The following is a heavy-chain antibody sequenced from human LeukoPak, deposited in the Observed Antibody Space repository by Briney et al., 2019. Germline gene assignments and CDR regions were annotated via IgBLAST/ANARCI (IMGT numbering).Heavy chain of an antibody. CDR3: AGGIPEDIVVVVAATRYVDY. Sequence: PSGTLSPTCARCGVRLSGYYWIWSPQRPGKGLKLIGGNNHSGSASYNASLTSRYSVSVGTSKNQCSLKLSSVTAADTAVYYCAGGIPEDIVVVVAATRYVDYWGQGTLVTVSS. J-gene: IGHJ4*02. CDR2: NNHSGSA. CDR1: GVRLSGYY. V-gene: IGHV4-34*01. D-gene: IGHD2-15*01.